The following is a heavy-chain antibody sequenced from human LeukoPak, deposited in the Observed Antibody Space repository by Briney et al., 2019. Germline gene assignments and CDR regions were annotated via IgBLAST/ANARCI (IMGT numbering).Heavy chain of an antibody. J-gene: IGHJ4*02. V-gene: IGHV4-4*07. D-gene: IGHD5-12*01. CDR3: VRVAFSGHGILDY. CDR2: IHTSEAA. CDR1: GGSITGHY. Sequence: SETLSLICTVSGGSITGHYWSWIRQPAGKGLEWIGRIHTSEAAIYNPSLNSRLTMSVDTSKNQFSLNLNSVTAADTAVYYCVRVAFSGHGILDYWGQGTLVTVSS.